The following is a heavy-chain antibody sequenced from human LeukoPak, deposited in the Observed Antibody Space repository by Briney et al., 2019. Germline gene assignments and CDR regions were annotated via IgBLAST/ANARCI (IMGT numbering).Heavy chain of an antibody. V-gene: IGHV5-51*01. CDR3: ARHPSCPGIAVAEGDY. CDR2: IYPCYSDN. CDR1: GYSFTSYW. Sequence: WESPKISLKVFGYSFTSYWFGWVRQMPGKGLDWMGIIYPCYSDNRYSPSFQGQVTISADQSISTAYLQWSSLKASDSAMYYCARHPSCPGIAVAEGDYWGERTLVTVSS. J-gene: IGHJ4*02. D-gene: IGHD6-19*01.